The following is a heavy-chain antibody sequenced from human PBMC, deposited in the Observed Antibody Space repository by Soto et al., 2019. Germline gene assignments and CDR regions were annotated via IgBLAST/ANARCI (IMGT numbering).Heavy chain of an antibody. CDR2: ISAYNGNT. V-gene: IGHV1-18*01. J-gene: IGHJ3*02. Sequence: QVQLVQSGAEVKKPGASVKVSCKASGYTFTSYGISGVRQAPGQGLEWMGWISAYNGNTNYAQKLQGRVTITTDTSTRTAYMELRSLRSDDTAVYYCARGRGFWSGYSTDDDAFDIWGQGTMVTVSS. CDR1: GYTFTSYG. CDR3: ARGRGFWSGYSTDDDAFDI. D-gene: IGHD3-3*01.